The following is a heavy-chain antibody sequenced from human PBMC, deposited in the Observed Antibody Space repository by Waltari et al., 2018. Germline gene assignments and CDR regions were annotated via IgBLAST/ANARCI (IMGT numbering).Heavy chain of an antibody. CDR1: GYSISSGYY. J-gene: IGHJ4*02. D-gene: IGHD3-10*01. CDR3: AGRAGSYYQGEFDY. Sequence: QVQLKESGPGLVKPSETLSLTCAVSGYSISSGYYWGWIRRPPGKGLEWIGSIYHSVSTYYNPSLKSLVTISVDTSKNQFSLKLSSVTAADTAVYYCAGRAGSYYQGEFDYWGQGTLVTVSS. V-gene: IGHV4-38-2*01. CDR2: IYHSVST.